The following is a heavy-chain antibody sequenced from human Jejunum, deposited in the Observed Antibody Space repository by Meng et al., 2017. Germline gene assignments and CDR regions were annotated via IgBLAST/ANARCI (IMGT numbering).Heavy chain of an antibody. CDR1: GFTLSGYW. CDR2: INPDGRYE. CDR3: VRNGGSGDY. D-gene: IGHD3-10*01. V-gene: IGHV3-7*01. Sequence: GESLKISCAASGFTLSGYWMNWIRQAPGKGLEWVANINPDGRYELYVDSVKGRFTISRDNVKNPLDLQMNSLRVEDTAMYYCVRNGGSGDYWGHGTLVTVSS. J-gene: IGHJ4*01.